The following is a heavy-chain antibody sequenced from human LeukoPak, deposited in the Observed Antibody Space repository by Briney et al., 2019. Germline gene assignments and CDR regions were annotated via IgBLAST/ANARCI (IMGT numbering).Heavy chain of an antibody. CDR1: GFTFSSYA. CDR3: ARGTGVFGGRWLPRFAPFDY. J-gene: IGHJ4*02. D-gene: IGHD5-24*01. CDR2: ISYDGSNK. V-gene: IGHV3-30-3*01. Sequence: GGSLRLSCAASGFTFSSYAMHWVRQAPGKGLEWVAVISYDGSNKYYADSVKGRFTISRDKSKNTLYLQMNSLRSEDTAVYYCARGTGVFGGRWLPRFAPFDYWGQGTLVTVSS.